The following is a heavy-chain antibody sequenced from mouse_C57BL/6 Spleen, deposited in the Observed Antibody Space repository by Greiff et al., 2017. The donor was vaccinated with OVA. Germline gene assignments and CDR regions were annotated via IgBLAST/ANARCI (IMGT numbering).Heavy chain of an antibody. CDR1: VYTFTTYW. CDR2: IYPSDSET. CDR3: ETLYFDY. Sequence: QLKQPGAELVRPGSSVKLSCKASVYTFTTYWMDWVKQRPGQGLEWIGNIYPSDSETHYNQKFKDKATLTVDKSSSTAYMQLSSLTSEDSAVYYCETLYFDYWGQGTTLTVSS. V-gene: IGHV1-61*01. J-gene: IGHJ2*01.